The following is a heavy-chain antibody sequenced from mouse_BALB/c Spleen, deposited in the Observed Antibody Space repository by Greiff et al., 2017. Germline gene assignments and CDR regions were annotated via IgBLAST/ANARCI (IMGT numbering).Heavy chain of an antibody. CDR1: GYSITSDYA. Sequence: EVQRVESGPGLVKPSQSLSLTCTVTGYSITSDYAWNWIRQFPGNKLEWMGYISYSGSTSYNPSLKSRISITRDTSKNQFFLQLNSVTTEDTATYYCARGSAMDYWGQGTSVTVSS. CDR2: ISYSGST. J-gene: IGHJ4*01. CDR3: ARGSAMDY. V-gene: IGHV3-2*02.